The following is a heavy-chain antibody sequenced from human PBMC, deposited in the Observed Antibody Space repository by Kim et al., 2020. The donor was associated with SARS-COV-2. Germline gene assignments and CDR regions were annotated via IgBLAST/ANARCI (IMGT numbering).Heavy chain of an antibody. Sequence: SETLSLTCAVYGGSFSGYYWSWIRQPPGKGLEWIGEINHSGSTNYNPSLKSRVTISVDTSKNQFSLKLSSVTAADTAVYYCARGLGVGATPDPHTEYFQHWGQGTLVNVSS. CDR3: ARGLGVGATPDPHTEYFQH. V-gene: IGHV4-34*01. CDR1: GGSFSGYY. CDR2: INHSGST. J-gene: IGHJ1*01. D-gene: IGHD1-26*01.